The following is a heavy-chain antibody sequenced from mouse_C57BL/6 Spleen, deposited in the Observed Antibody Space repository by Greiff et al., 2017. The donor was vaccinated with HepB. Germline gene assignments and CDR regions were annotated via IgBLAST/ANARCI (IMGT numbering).Heavy chain of an antibody. CDR1: GYTFTDYN. CDR2: INPNNGGT. J-gene: IGHJ2*01. D-gene: IGHD1-1*01. CDR3: ARVPYYYGSSYVDFDY. Sequence: EVQLQQSGPELVKPGASVKMSCKASGYTFTDYNMHWVKQSHGKSLEWIGYINPNNGGTSYNQKFKGKATLTVNKSSSTAYMELRSLTSEDSAVEYCARVPYYYGSSYVDFDYWGQGTTLTVSS. V-gene: IGHV1-22*01.